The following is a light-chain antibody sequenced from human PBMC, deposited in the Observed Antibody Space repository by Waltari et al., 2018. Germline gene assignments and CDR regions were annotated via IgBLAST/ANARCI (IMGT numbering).Light chain of an antibody. Sequence: QSALTQPASVSESPGQSITIPCTGTSSDVGGYNYVSWYQQHPGKAPKRMIYDVSKRPSVFSTRFSGSKAGATASLTISGLQAEDEADYYCNSFTSTSTYVFGTGTKVTVL. CDR3: NSFTSTSTYV. V-gene: IGLV2-14*01. CDR1: SSDVGGYNY. J-gene: IGLJ1*01. CDR2: DVS.